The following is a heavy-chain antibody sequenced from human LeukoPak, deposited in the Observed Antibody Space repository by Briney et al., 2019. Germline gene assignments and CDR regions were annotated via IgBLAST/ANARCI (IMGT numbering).Heavy chain of an antibody. CDR2: ISGSGGST. V-gene: IGHV3-23*01. Sequence: PGGSLRLSCVASGFTFGSYAMSWVRQAPGKGLEWVSGISGSGGSTYYADSVKGRCTISRDDSKNTLYLQMNSLRAEDTAVYYCAKDESVIPAAVLDYWGQGTLVTVSS. CDR3: AKDESVIPAAVLDY. D-gene: IGHD6-13*01. J-gene: IGHJ4*02. CDR1: GFTFGSYA.